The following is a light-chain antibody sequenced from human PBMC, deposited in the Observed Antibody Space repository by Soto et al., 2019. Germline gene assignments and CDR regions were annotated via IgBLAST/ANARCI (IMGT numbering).Light chain of an antibody. CDR2: EVS. V-gene: IGLV2-8*01. CDR3: SSYAGSTYYV. J-gene: IGLJ1*01. Sequence: QSALTQPPSASGSPGQSVTLSCTGTSSDVGGYNYVSWYQQHPGKAPKLMIYEVSKRPSGVPDRFSGSKSGNTASLTVSGLQAEDEDDYYCSSYAGSTYYVFGTGTKVTVL. CDR1: SSDVGGYNY.